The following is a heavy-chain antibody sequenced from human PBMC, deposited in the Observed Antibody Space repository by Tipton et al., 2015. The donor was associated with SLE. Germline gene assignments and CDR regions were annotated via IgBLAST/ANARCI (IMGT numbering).Heavy chain of an antibody. D-gene: IGHD6-13*01. Sequence: QLVQSGAEVKKPGSSVKVSCKASGGTFSSYAISWVRQAPGQGLEWMGWMNPNSGNTGYAQKFQGRVTMTRNTSISTAYMELSSLRSEDTAVYYCARAELEYSSSWWSSWGQGTLVTVSS. CDR1: GGTFSSYA. J-gene: IGHJ4*02. CDR3: ARAELEYSSSWWSS. V-gene: IGHV1-8*02. CDR2: MNPNSGNT.